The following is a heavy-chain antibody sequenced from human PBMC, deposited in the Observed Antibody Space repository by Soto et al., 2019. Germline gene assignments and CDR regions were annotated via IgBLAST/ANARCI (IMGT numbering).Heavy chain of an antibody. CDR2: FNPVDGVT. Sequence: ASVKVSCKVSGYPLTELSLHWVRQGPGEGLEWMGGFNPVDGVTNYAQNLQGRVIMTADTSTSTAYMELRSLRSDDTAIYYCTREGSAPYYYYGMDAWGQGTTVTVSS. CDR1: GYPLTELS. V-gene: IGHV1-24*01. CDR3: TREGSAPYYYYGMDA. J-gene: IGHJ6*02. D-gene: IGHD3-10*01.